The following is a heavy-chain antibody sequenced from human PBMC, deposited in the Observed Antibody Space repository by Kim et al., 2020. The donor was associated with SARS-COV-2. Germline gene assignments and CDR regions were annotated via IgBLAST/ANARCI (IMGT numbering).Heavy chain of an antibody. V-gene: IGHV3-30*01. J-gene: IGHJ6*02. Sequence: ANSVKSRFTISGDNSKNTLYLQMNSLGAEDTAVYYCARARGGSYYYGMDVWGQGTTVTVSS. D-gene: IGHD1-26*01. CDR3: ARARGGSYYYGMDV.